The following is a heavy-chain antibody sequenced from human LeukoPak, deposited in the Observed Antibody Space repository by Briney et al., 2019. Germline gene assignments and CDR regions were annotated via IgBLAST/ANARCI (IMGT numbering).Heavy chain of an antibody. CDR3: AKGGSSSWLTKGVLDY. J-gene: IGHJ4*02. CDR1: GFTFSNYV. V-gene: IGHV3-23*01. D-gene: IGHD6-13*01. CDR2: ISGSGGST. Sequence: PGGSLRLSCAASGFTFSNYVISWVRQAPGKGLEWVSTISGSGGSTYYTDSVKGRFTISRDNSKNTLYLQMNSLRAEDTAVYYCAKGGSSSWLTKGVLDYWGQGTLVTVSS.